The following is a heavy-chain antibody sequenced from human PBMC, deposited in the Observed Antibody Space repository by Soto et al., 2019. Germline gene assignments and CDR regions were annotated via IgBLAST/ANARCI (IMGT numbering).Heavy chain of an antibody. CDR3: ARVVYGDYAQYYFDY. CDR1: GGSISSYY. J-gene: IGHJ4*02. V-gene: IGHV4-59*01. D-gene: IGHD4-17*01. Sequence: SETLSLTCTFSGGSISSYYWSWIRQPPGKGLEWIGYIYYSGSTNYNPSLKSRVTISVDTSKNQFSLKLSSVTAADTAVYYCARVVYGDYAQYYFDYWGQGTLVTVSS. CDR2: IYYSGST.